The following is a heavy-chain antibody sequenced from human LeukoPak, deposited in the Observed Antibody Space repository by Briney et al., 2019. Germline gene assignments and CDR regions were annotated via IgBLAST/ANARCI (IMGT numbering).Heavy chain of an antibody. CDR1: GFTFSSYG. Sequence: GGSLRLSCAASGFTFSSYGMHWVRQVPGKGLEWVAVIPYDGSNKYYADSVKGRFTISRDNSKNTLYLQMNSLRAEDTAVYYCAKDIRYCSSTSCYGSYYYYGMDVWGQGTTVTVSS. CDR2: IPYDGSNK. D-gene: IGHD2-2*01. CDR3: AKDIRYCSSTSCYGSYYYYGMDV. J-gene: IGHJ6*02. V-gene: IGHV3-30*18.